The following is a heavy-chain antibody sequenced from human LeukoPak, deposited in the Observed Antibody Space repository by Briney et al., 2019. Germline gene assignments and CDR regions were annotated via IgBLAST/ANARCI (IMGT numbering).Heavy chain of an antibody. CDR1: GGSISSGDYY. CDR2: IYYSGST. D-gene: IGHD6-19*01. CDR3: ARVRAGTGKEGIFDY. V-gene: IGHV4-30-4*01. J-gene: IGHJ4*02. Sequence: SETLSLTCTVSGGSISSGDYYWSWIRQPPEKGLEWIEYIYYSGSTYYNPSLKSRITMSVDTSKNQFSLKLSSVTAADTAVYYCARVRAGTGKEGIFDYWGQGTLVTVSS.